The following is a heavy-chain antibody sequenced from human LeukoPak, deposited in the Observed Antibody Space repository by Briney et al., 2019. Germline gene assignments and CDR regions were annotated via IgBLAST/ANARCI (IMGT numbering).Heavy chain of an antibody. Sequence: ASETLSLTCTVSGGSISSYYWNWVRQPAGKGLEWIGRIHSGSTNYNPSLKSRVTLSLDTSKNQFSLKLSSVTAADTAVYYCARDGGSGWYNYWGQGTLVTVSS. CDR1: GGSISSYY. V-gene: IGHV4-4*07. J-gene: IGHJ4*02. CDR3: ARDGGSGWYNY. CDR2: IHSGST. D-gene: IGHD6-19*01.